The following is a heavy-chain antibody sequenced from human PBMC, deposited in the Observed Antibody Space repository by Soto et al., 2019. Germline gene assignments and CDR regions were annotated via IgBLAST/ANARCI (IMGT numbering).Heavy chain of an antibody. CDR1: GGTFSSYT. CDR2: IIPILGIA. D-gene: IGHD2-2*01. V-gene: IGHV1-69*02. Sequence: GASVKVCCKASGGTFSSYTISWVRQAPGQGLEWMGRIIPILGIANYAQKFQGRVTITADKSTSTAYMELSSLRSEDTAVYYCAIESVVPAAMGNAFDIWGKGTRVTVSS. J-gene: IGHJ3*02. CDR3: AIESVVPAAMGNAFDI.